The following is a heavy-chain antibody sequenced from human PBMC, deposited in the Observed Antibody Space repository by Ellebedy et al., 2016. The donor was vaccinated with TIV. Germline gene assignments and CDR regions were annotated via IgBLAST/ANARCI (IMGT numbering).Heavy chain of an antibody. D-gene: IGHD1-26*01. J-gene: IGHJ4*02. Sequence: MPSETLSLTCTVSGGSISSYHWSWIRQPPGKGLEWIGYIYYSGSTNYNPSLKSRVTISVDTSKNQFSLKLSSVTAADTAVYYCARGSSGRRDYWGQGTLVTVSS. CDR2: IYYSGST. CDR1: GGSISSYH. V-gene: IGHV4-59*01. CDR3: ARGSSGRRDY.